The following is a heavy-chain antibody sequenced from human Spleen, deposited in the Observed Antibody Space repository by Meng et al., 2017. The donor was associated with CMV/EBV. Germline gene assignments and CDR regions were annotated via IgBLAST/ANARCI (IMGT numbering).Heavy chain of an antibody. CDR2: IRYDGSNK. CDR1: GFTFSSYA. J-gene: IGHJ4*02. V-gene: IGHV3-30*02. CDR3: ARLNGYYFDY. Sequence: GESLKISCAASGFTFSSYAMSWVRQAPGKGLEWVAFIRYDGSNKYYAESVKGRFTISRDTSKNTLYLQMNSLRPEDTAVYYCARLNGYYFDYWGQGTLVTVSS.